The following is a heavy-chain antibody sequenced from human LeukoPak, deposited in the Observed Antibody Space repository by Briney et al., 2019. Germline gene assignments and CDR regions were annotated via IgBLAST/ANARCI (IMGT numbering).Heavy chain of an antibody. J-gene: IGHJ4*02. D-gene: IGHD2-2*01. CDR1: GFTFSDYN. CDR2: ISGSSSYI. V-gene: IGHV3-21*01. Sequence: GGSLRLSCAASGFTFSDYNINWVRQAPGKGLEWVSSISGSSSYIYYADSLKGRFTISRDNAKNSLYLQMNSLRAEDTAVYYCARYSYALKAFDYWGQGTLVTVSS. CDR3: ARYSYALKAFDY.